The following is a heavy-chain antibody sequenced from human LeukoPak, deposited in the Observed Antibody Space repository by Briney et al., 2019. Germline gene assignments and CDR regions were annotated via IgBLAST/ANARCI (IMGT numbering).Heavy chain of an antibody. D-gene: IGHD3-3*01. V-gene: IGHV4-59*01. CDR3: ARVDGFWYYFDY. Sequence: SETLSLSCTVSGGSISSYYWSWIRQPPGKGLEWIGYIYYSGSTNYNPSLKSRVTISVDTSKNKFSLKLSSVTAADTAVYYCARVDGFWYYFDYWGQGTLVTVSS. CDR2: IYYSGST. J-gene: IGHJ4*02. CDR1: GGSISSYY.